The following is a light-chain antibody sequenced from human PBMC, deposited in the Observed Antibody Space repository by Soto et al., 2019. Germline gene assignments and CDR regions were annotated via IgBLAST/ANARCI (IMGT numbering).Light chain of an antibody. J-gene: IGLJ3*02. CDR1: SSDVGGYNY. V-gene: IGLV2-14*01. CDR3: SSYTSSSTLKV. Sequence: QSALTQPASVSGSPGQSSTLSCTGTSSDVGGYNYVSWYQQHPGKAPKLMIYEVSNRPSGVSNRFSGSKSGNTASLTISGLQAEDEADYYCSSYTSSSTLKVFGGGTKLTVL. CDR2: EVS.